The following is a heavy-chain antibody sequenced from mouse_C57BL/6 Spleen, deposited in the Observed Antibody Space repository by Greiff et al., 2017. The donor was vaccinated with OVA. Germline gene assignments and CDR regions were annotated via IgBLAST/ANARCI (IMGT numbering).Heavy chain of an antibody. Sequence: QVQLQQSGAELAKPGASVKLSCKASGYTFTSYWMHWVKQRPGQGLEWIGYINPSSGYTKYNQKFKDKATLTADKSSSTAYMQLSSLTYEDSAVYYCARGGLITTVVATGEYYFDYGGQGTTLTVSS. J-gene: IGHJ2*01. CDR3: ARGGLITTVVATGEYYFDY. V-gene: IGHV1-7*01. CDR1: GYTFTSYW. CDR2: INPSSGYT. D-gene: IGHD1-1*01.